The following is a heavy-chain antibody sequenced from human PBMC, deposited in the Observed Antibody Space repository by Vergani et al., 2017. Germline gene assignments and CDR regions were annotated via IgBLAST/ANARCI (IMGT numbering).Heavy chain of an antibody. CDR3: ARGSYGDYGGGAFDI. D-gene: IGHD4-17*01. Sequence: QVQLQESGPGLVKPSQTLSLTCTVSGGSISSGSYYWSWIRQPAGKGLEWIGRIYTSGSTNYNPSLKSRVTISVDTSKNQFSLKLSSVTAADTAVYYCARGSYGDYGGGAFDIWGQGTMVTVSS. CDR2: IYTSGST. J-gene: IGHJ3*02. V-gene: IGHV4-61*02. CDR1: GGSISSGSYY.